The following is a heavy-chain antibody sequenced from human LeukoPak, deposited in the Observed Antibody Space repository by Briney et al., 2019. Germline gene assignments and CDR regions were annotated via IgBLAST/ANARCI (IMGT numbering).Heavy chain of an antibody. V-gene: IGHV1-2*02. CDR2: INPNSGGT. CDR3: ARGGYYYGSGSYSY. CDR1: GYTFIGYY. D-gene: IGHD3-10*01. J-gene: IGHJ4*02. Sequence: ASVKFSCKASGYTFIGYYMHWVRQAHGQGLEWMGWINPNSGGTNYAQKFQGRVTMTRDTSISTAYMELSRLRSDDTAVYYCARGGYYYGSGSYSYWGQGTLVTVSS.